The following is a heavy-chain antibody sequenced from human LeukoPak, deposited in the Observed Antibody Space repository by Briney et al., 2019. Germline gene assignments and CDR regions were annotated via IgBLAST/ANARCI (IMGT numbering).Heavy chain of an antibody. CDR2: IYYSGTT. CDR1: DYSISSGHY. CDR3: ARDRRIMDCSGGSCYYQADAFDI. V-gene: IGHV4-59*11. Sequence: SETLSLTCAVSDYSISSGHYWGWIRQPPGKGLEWIGYIYYSGTTNYNPSLKSRVTISVDTSKNQFSLKLSSVTAADTAVYYCARDRRIMDCSGGSCYYQADAFDIWGQGTMVTVSS. J-gene: IGHJ3*02. D-gene: IGHD2-15*01.